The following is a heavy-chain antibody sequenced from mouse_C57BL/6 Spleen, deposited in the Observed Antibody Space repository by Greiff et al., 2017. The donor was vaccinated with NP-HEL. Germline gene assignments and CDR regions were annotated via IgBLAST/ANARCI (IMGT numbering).Heavy chain of an antibody. CDR1: GFTFSDYG. V-gene: IGHV5-17*01. D-gene: IGHD4-1*01. J-gene: IGHJ4*01. CDR2: ISSGSSTI. Sequence: EVKVEESGGGLVKPGGSLKLSCAASGFTFSDYGMHWVRQAPEKGLEWVAYISSGSSTIYYADTVKGRFTISRDNAKNTLFLQMTSLRSEDTAMYYCANWVYAMDYWGQGTSVTVSS. CDR3: ANWVYAMDY.